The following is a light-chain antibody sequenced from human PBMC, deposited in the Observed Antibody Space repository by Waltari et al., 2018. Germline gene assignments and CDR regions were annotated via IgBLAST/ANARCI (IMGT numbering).Light chain of an antibody. V-gene: IGKV1-39*01. CDR3: QHSDGPSP. CDR2: SAS. CDR1: QSISTY. Sequence: DIQMTQSPSSLSASVGDRVTITCRASQSISTYLNWYQQKPGKAPNLLIYSASNLQSGVPSRFSGSGSGTDFSLTISSLQPEDFARYYCQHSDGPSPFGQGTKLEIK. J-gene: IGKJ2*01.